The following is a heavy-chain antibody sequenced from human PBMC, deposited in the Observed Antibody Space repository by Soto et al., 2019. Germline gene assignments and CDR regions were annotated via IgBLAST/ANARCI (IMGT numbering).Heavy chain of an antibody. CDR2: IYYSGST. V-gene: IGHV4-59*01. D-gene: IGHD1-26*01. J-gene: IGHJ4*02. CDR1: GGSISRYS. CDR3: ARGLVENPGGWGY. Sequence: PSETLSLTCTVSGGSISRYSWSWIRQPPGKGLECIGCIYYSGSTDYNPSLRGRVTISVDTSKNQFSLRLSSVSAADTAVYYCARGLVENPGGWGYWGLGTQVTVSS.